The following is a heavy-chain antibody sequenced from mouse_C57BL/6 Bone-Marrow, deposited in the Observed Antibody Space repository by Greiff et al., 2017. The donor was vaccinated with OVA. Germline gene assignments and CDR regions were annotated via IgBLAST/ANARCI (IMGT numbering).Heavy chain of an antibody. V-gene: IGHV3-5*01. J-gene: IGHJ1*03. D-gene: IGHD2-5*01. Sequence: VQLQQSGPGLVKPSQTVFLTCTVTGISITTGNYRWSWIRQFPGNKLEWIGYIYYSGTITYNPSFTSRTTITRDTPKNQFFLEMNSLTAEDTATYYCARDSNYVWYFDVWGTGTTVTVSS. CDR2: IYYSGTI. CDR1: GISITTGNYR. CDR3: ARDSNYVWYFDV.